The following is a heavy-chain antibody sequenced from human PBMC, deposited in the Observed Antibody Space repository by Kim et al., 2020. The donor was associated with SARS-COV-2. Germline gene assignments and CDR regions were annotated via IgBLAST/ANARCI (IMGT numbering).Heavy chain of an antibody. CDR3: ARVPGGGSDSSCYLCF. D-gene: IGHD2-2*01. CDR1: GDSISSYYW. CDR2: AHQNGET. Sequence: SETLSLTCAVSGDSISSYYWWTWVRKSPGKGLEWIGEAHQNGETNYNTPFKRRVTMSLDKIKKQISLKFSSVTAADLATYYCARVPGGGSDSSCYLCFWG. V-gene: IGHV4-4*02. J-gene: IGHJ2*01.